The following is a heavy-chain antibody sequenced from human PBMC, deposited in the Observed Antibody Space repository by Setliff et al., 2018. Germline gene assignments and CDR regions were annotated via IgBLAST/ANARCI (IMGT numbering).Heavy chain of an antibody. J-gene: IGHJ4*02. V-gene: IGHV3-23*01. CDR1: GFTFSSYA. CDR3: AKELRGYDYGGFDY. Sequence: GSLRLSCAASGFTFSSYAMSWVRQAPGKGLEWVSAISGSGVSTYYADSVKGRFTISRDNSKNTLYLQMNSLRDEDTAVYYCAKELRGYDYGGFDYWGQGTLVTVSS. D-gene: IGHD5-12*01. CDR2: ISGSGVST.